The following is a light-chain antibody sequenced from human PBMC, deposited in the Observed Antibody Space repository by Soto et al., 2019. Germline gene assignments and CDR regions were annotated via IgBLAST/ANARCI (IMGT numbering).Light chain of an antibody. CDR2: DAS. CDR3: QQYVRSPPSWT. Sequence: ETVLTQSPGTLSLSPGERATLSCRASQSVSSSYLAWYQQKPGQAPRLLIYDASSRATGIPDRFSGSGSGTDFTLTIRRLEPEDFAVYYCQQYVRSPPSWTFGQGTKVEIK. CDR1: QSVSSSY. J-gene: IGKJ1*01. V-gene: IGKV3-20*01.